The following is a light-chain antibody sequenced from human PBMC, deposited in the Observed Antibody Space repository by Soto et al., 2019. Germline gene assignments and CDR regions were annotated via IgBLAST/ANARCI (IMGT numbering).Light chain of an antibody. V-gene: IGKV1-5*03. CDR3: QHYSCSSPWT. J-gene: IGKJ1*01. CDR2: LAS. CDR1: QSVDNW. Sequence: DIQMTQSPSTLSASVGDRVIITCRASQSVDNWLAWFQQKPGEAPKVLIYLASGLESGVSSRFSGSRSGTEFTLPISSLQPDDFATYYCQHYSCSSPWTFGQGTKVELK.